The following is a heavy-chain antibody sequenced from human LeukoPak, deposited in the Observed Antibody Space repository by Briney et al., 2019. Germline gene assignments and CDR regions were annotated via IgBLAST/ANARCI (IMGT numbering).Heavy chain of an antibody. CDR1: GFTFSSYA. J-gene: IGHJ5*02. V-gene: IGHV3-23*01. CDR3: AKDWGPNWFDP. CDR2: ISGNSGST. D-gene: IGHD3-16*01. Sequence: GGSLRLSCVASGFTFSSYAMSWVRQAPGKGLEWVSVISGNSGSTYDADSVKGRFAISRDNSKNTLYLHMNRLRVEDTAVYYCAKDWGPNWFDPWGQGTLVTVSS.